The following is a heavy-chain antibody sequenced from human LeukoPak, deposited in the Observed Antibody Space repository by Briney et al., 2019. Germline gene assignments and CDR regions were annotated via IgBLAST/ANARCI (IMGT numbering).Heavy chain of an antibody. V-gene: IGHV3-48*03. Sequence: GGSLRLSCTTSGFTFSHYEMNWVRQAPGKGMEWVSYISSSGSTRYYADSVKGRFTISRDNAKNSLHLQMNSLRAEDTAVYYCARDPFRDYDSSGYFDFWGQGTPVTVSS. D-gene: IGHD3-22*01. CDR2: ISSSGSTR. J-gene: IGHJ4*02. CDR1: GFTFSHYE. CDR3: ARDPFRDYDSSGYFDF.